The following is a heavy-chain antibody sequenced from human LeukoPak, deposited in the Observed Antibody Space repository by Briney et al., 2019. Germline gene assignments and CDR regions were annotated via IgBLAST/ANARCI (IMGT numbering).Heavy chain of an antibody. D-gene: IGHD5-24*01. V-gene: IGHV4-59*01. Sequence: QSSETLSLTCTVSGGSISSYYWSWIRQPPGKGLEWIGYIYYSGSTNYNPSLKSRVTISVDTSKNQFSLKLSSVTAADTAVYYCARGRDGYNDGYFDYWGQGTLVTVSS. J-gene: IGHJ4*02. CDR2: IYYSGST. CDR3: ARGRDGYNDGYFDY. CDR1: GGSISSYY.